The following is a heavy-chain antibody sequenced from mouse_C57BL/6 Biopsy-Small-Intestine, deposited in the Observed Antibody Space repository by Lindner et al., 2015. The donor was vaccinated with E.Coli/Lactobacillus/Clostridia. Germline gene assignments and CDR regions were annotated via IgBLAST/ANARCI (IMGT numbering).Heavy chain of an antibody. J-gene: IGHJ3*01. CDR1: DYTFTSYD. CDR2: IYPRDGST. CDR3: TPRDVGFAF. V-gene: IGHV1-85*01. Sequence: VQLQESGPELVKPGASVKLSCKASDYTFTSYDINWVKQRPGQGLEWIGWIYPRDGSTQYNEKFKGKATFTVDTSSSTAYMELHSLTSEDSAVYFCTPRDVGFAFWGQGTLVTVSA.